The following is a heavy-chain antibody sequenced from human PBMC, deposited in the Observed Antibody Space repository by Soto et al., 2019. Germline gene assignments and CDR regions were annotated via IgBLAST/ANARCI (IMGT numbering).Heavy chain of an antibody. J-gene: IGHJ4*02. CDR3: AHDSHGGNTYFDL. V-gene: IGHV4-30-4*01. D-gene: IGHD1-26*01. CDR2: IYFSGST. Sequence: VQLQESGPGLVRPSETLSLTCTVSGGSISSGNFYWSWIRQPPGKGLEWIGYIYFSGSTSYRPSRKSGLTISLNTSNVQCSLKLTSVTAADTAVYCCAHDSHGGNTYFDLWGQGAMVTVSS. CDR1: GGSISSGNFY.